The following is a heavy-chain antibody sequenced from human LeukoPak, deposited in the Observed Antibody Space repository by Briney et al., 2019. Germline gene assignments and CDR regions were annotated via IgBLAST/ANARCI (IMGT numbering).Heavy chain of an antibody. CDR2: IYHSGST. V-gene: IGHV4-38-2*02. Sequence: SETLSLTCTVSGYSISSGYYWGWIRQPPGKGLEWIGSIYHSGSTYYNPSPKSRVTISVDTSKNQFSLKLSSVTAADTAVYYCARDGGSYSSSRWFDPWGQGTLVTVSS. D-gene: IGHD6-13*01. CDR1: GYSISSGYY. CDR3: ARDGGSYSSSRWFDP. J-gene: IGHJ5*02.